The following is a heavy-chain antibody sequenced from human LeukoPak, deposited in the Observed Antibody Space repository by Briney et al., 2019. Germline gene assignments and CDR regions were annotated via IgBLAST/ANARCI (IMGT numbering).Heavy chain of an antibody. CDR1: GGTFSSYA. V-gene: IGHV1-18*01. J-gene: IGHJ4*02. CDR2: ISAYNGNT. Sequence: ASVKVSCKASGGTFSSYAISWVRQAPGQGLEWMGWISAYNGNTNYAQKLQGRVTMTTDTSTSTAYMELRSLRSDDTAVYYCARDLSGYSSSSGYFDYWGQGTLVTVSS. CDR3: ARDLSGYSSSSGYFDY. D-gene: IGHD6-6*01.